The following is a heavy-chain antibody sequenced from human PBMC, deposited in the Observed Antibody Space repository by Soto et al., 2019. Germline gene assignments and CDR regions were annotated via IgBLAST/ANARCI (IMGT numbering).Heavy chain of an antibody. CDR2: ISTYNGNT. V-gene: IGHV1-18*04. CDR3: AIYGYSSGWYPGTGMDV. Sequence: QVQLVQSGAEVKKPGASLKVSCQASGHSFSDYGIAWVRQSPGQVLAGGGWISTYNGNTNYAQKFQGRVTMTTDTTANTAYMELRSLRSDDPAKYYCAIYGYSSGWYPGTGMDVWGQGTPVTVSS. D-gene: IGHD6-19*01. J-gene: IGHJ6*02. CDR1: GHSFSDYG.